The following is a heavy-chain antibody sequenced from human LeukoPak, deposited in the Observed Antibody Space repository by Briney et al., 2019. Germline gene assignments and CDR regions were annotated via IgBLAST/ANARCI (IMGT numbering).Heavy chain of an antibody. CDR3: ARGGDYGDYGHTIDY. Sequence: PSETLSLTRAVYGGSFSGYYWSWIRQPPGKGLEWIGEINHSGSTNYNPSLKSRVTISVDTSKNQFSLKLSSVTAADTAVYYCARGGDYGDYGHTIDYWGQGTLVTVSS. D-gene: IGHD4-17*01. CDR1: GGSFSGYY. J-gene: IGHJ4*02. V-gene: IGHV4-34*01. CDR2: INHSGST.